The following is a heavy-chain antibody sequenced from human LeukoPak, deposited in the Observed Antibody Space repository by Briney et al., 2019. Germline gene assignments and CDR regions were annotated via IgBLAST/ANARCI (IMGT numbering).Heavy chain of an antibody. CDR1: GGSISSYY. CDR2: IYYSGST. D-gene: IGHD2-2*01. Sequence: SGTLSLTCTVSGGSISSYYWSWIRQPPGKGLEWIGYIYYSGSTNYNPSLKSRVTISVDTSKNQFSLKLSSVTAADTAVYYCARFGWVVPAAMFAFDYWGQGTLVTVSS. CDR3: ARFGWVVPAAMFAFDY. V-gene: IGHV4-59*08. J-gene: IGHJ4*02.